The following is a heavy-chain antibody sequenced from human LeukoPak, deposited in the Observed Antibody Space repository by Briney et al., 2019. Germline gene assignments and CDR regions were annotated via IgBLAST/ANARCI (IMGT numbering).Heavy chain of an antibody. CDR2: IHYSGST. D-gene: IGHD6-13*01. CDR3: ARQAAGRGWMNWFDP. Sequence: SETLSLTCTVSGGSISTYYWSWIRQPPGKGLEWIGYIHYSGSTNYNPSLKSRVTISVDTSKNQFSLKLSSVTAADTAVYYCARQAAGRGWMNWFDPWGQGTLVTVSS. CDR1: GGSISTYY. V-gene: IGHV4-59*08. J-gene: IGHJ5*02.